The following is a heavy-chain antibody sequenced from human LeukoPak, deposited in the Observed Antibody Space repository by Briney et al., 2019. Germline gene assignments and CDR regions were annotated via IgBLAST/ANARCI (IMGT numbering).Heavy chain of an antibody. CDR2: IYYSGST. CDR1: GGSISSYY. CDR3: ARVWFGELLNNWFDP. V-gene: IGHV4-59*08. J-gene: IGHJ5*02. D-gene: IGHD3-10*01. Sequence: PSEILSLTCSVAGGSISSYYWSWIRQPPGKGLEWIGYIYYSGSTNYNPSLKSRVTISVDTSKNQFSLKLSSVTAADTAVYYCARVWFGELLNNWFDPWGHGTLVTVSS.